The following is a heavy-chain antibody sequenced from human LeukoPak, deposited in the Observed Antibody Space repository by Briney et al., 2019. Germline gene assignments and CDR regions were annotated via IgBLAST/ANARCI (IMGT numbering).Heavy chain of an antibody. Sequence: ASVKVSCKASGYTFTSYAMHWVRLAPGQRLEWMGWINAGNGNTKYSQKFQGRDTIARDTSASTAYMELSSLRSEDTAVYYCARDHDILTGYLFDYWGQGTLVTVSS. CDR2: INAGNGNT. CDR3: ARDHDILTGYLFDY. V-gene: IGHV1-3*01. J-gene: IGHJ4*02. CDR1: GYTFTSYA. D-gene: IGHD3-9*01.